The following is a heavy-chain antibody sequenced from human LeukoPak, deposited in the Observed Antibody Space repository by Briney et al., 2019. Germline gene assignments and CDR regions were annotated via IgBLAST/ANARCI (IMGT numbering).Heavy chain of an antibody. CDR1: GFTFSSYG. Sequence: PGGSLRLSCAASGFTFSSYGMHWVRQAPGKGLEWVAVIWYDGSNKDYADSVKGRFTISRDNSKNTLYLQMNSLRAEDTAVYYCAKGGSSSWLYFDYWGQGTLVTVSS. CDR3: AKGGSSSWLYFDY. D-gene: IGHD6-13*01. CDR2: IWYDGSNK. J-gene: IGHJ4*02. V-gene: IGHV3-30*02.